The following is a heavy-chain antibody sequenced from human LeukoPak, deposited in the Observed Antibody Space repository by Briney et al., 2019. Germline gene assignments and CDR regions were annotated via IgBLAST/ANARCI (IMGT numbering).Heavy chain of an antibody. V-gene: IGHV3-53*01. CDR1: GFTASNNY. Sequence: GGSLRLSCAASGFTASNNYMSWVRQAPGEGLEWVSLIYSGGSTYYADSVKGRFTISRDNSKNTLYLQMNSLRAEDTAVYHCARAYEYYYDSSYYYYMDVWGKGTTVTISS. CDR3: ARAYEYYYDSSYYYYMDV. CDR2: IYSGGST. J-gene: IGHJ6*03. D-gene: IGHD3-22*01.